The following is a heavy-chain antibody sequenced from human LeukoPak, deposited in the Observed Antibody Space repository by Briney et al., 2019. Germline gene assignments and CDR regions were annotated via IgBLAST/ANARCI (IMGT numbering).Heavy chain of an antibody. Sequence: PGGSLRLSCAASGSTFSSYAMHWVRQAPGKGLEWVAVISYDGSNKYYADSVKGRFTISRDNSKNTLYLQMNSLRAEDTAVYYCARDGGIVVVPAAMSFDYWGQGTLVTVSS. J-gene: IGHJ4*02. CDR3: ARDGGIVVVPAAMSFDY. CDR2: ISYDGSNK. D-gene: IGHD2-2*01. V-gene: IGHV3-30-3*01. CDR1: GSTFSSYA.